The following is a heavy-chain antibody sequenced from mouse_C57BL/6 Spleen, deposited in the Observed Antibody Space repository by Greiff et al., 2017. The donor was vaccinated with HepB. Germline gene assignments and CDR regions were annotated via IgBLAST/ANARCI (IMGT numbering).Heavy chain of an antibody. CDR1: DSEVFPIAY. CDR3: ARRETYDGYFWFAY. Sequence: QVQLKQSGSELRSPGSSVKLSCKDFDSEVFPIAYMSWVRQEPGHGFEWIGGILPSIGRTIYGEKFEDKATLDADTLSNTAYLELNSLTSEDSAIYYCARRETYDGYFWFAYWGQGTLVTVSA. V-gene: IGHV15-2*01. D-gene: IGHD2-3*01. CDR2: ILPSIGRT. J-gene: IGHJ3*01.